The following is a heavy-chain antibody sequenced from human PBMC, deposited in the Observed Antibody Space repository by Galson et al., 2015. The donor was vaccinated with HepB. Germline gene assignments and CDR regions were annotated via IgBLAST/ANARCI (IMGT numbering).Heavy chain of an antibody. CDR3: ATYYFDSSGYGNWFDP. CDR2: IYYTENT. V-gene: IGHV4-39*01. J-gene: IGHJ5*02. Sequence: ETLSLTCTVSGGSINSNSYYWGWIRQPPGKGLEWIGSIYYTENTFYNPSLESRVTVSVDTSKNQFSLRLNSVTAADTAVYYCATYYFDSSGYGNWFDPWGQGTLVTVSS. CDR1: GGSINSNSYY. D-gene: IGHD3-22*01.